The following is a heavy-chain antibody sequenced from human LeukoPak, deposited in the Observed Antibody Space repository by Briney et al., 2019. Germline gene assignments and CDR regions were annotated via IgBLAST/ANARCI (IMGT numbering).Heavy chain of an antibody. J-gene: IGHJ4*02. D-gene: IGHD3-22*01. CDR2: IYYSGSA. V-gene: IGHV4-59*01. CDR1: GGSISSYY. Sequence: SETLSLTCTVSGGSISSYYWSWIRQPPGKGLEWIGYIYYSGSANYNPSLKSRVTISVDTSKNQFSLKLSSVTAADTAVYYCARDTTNVYYYDTSGYDHWGQGTLVTVSS. CDR3: ARDTTNVYYYDTSGYDH.